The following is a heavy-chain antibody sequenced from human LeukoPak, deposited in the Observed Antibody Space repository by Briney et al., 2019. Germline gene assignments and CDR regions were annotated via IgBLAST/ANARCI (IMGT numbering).Heavy chain of an antibody. Sequence: DPSETLSLTCAVYGGSFSGYYWSWIRQPPGKGLEWIGEINHSGSTNYNPSLKSRVTISVDTSKNQFSLKLSSVTAADTAVYYCAREEYYYGSGSSWDWFDPWGQGTLVTVSS. CDR2: INHSGST. CDR1: GGSFSGYY. CDR3: AREEYYYGSGSSWDWFDP. D-gene: IGHD3-10*01. V-gene: IGHV4-34*01. J-gene: IGHJ5*02.